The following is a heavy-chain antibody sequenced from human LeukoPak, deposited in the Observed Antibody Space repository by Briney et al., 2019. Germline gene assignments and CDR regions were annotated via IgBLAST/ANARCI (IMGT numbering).Heavy chain of an antibody. CDR2: ISYDGSNK. CDR3: ARRGYDFWSGYYTDVNYYYYMDV. V-gene: IGHV3-30*04. J-gene: IGHJ6*03. Sequence: GGSLRLSCAASGFTFSSYAMHWVRQAPGKGLEWVAVISYDGSNKYYADSVKGRFTISRDNSKNTLYLQMNSLRAEDTAVYYCARRGYDFWSGYYTDVNYYYYMDVWGKGTTVTVSS. CDR1: GFTFSSYA. D-gene: IGHD3-3*01.